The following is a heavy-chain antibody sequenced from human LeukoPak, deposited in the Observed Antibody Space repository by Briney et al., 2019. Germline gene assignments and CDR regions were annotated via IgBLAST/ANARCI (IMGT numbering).Heavy chain of an antibody. Sequence: PGGSLRLSCAASEFTFSSYGMHWVRQAPGKGLEWVSFIRYDESNKYYADSVRGRFTISRDNAKNSLYLQMNSLRAEDTALYYCAKDVAGAFDIWGQGTMVTVSS. CDR3: AKDVAGAFDI. CDR1: EFTFSSYG. CDR2: IRYDESNK. D-gene: IGHD2-21*01. J-gene: IGHJ3*02. V-gene: IGHV3-30*02.